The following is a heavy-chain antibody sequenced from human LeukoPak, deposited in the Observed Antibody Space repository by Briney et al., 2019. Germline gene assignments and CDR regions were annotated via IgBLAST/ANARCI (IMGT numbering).Heavy chain of an antibody. J-gene: IGHJ4*02. CDR2: IRYDGSNK. CDR1: GFIFNSYG. D-gene: IGHD3-22*01. V-gene: IGHV3-30*02. Sequence: GWSLRLSCAASGFIFNSYGMHWVRQAPGKGLEWVAFIRYDGSNKYYADSVRGRFTISRDNSKNTLYLQMNSLRVEDTAVYYCATLPYYYDSSGSYYFDYWGQGTLVTVSS. CDR3: ATLPYYYDSSGSYYFDY.